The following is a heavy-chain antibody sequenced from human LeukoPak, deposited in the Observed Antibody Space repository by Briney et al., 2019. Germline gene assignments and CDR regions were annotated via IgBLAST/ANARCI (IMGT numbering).Heavy chain of an antibody. V-gene: IGHV1-3*01. D-gene: IGHD5-18*01. J-gene: IGHJ4*02. CDR1: GYTFTSYA. CDR2: INAGNGNT. Sequence: ASVKVSCKASGYTFTSYAMHWVRQAPGQRLEWMGWINAGNGNTKYSQKFQGRVTITRDTSASTAYMELSSLRSEDTAVYYCARALDSGYSYGLFDYWGQGTLVTVSS. CDR3: ARALDSGYSYGLFDY.